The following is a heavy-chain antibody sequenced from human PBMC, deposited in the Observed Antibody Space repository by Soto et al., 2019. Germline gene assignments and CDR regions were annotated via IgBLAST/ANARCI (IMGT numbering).Heavy chain of an antibody. CDR3: AKVGGFSSSWYDDAFDI. CDR2: ISWNSGSI. CDR1: GFTFDDYA. D-gene: IGHD6-13*01. Sequence: GESMKISCAASGFTFDDYAMHWVRQAPGKGLEWVSGISWNSGSIGYADSVKGRFTISRDNAKNSLYLQMNSLRAEDTALYYCAKVGGFSSSWYDDAFDIWGQGTMVTVSS. V-gene: IGHV3-9*01. J-gene: IGHJ3*02.